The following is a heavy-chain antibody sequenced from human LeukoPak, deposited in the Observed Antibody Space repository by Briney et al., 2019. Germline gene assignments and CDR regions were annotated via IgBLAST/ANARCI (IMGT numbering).Heavy chain of an antibody. CDR3: ASDSGSYYYYYGMDV. D-gene: IGHD1-26*01. J-gene: IGHJ6*02. CDR1: GFTFSSYT. CDR2: IYSGGST. Sequence: PGGSLRLSCAASGFTFSSYTMHWVRQAPGKGLEWVSVIYSGGSTYYADSVKGRFTISRDNSKNTLYLQMNSLRAEDTAVYYCASDSGSYYYYYGMDVWGQGTTVTVSS. V-gene: IGHV3-53*01.